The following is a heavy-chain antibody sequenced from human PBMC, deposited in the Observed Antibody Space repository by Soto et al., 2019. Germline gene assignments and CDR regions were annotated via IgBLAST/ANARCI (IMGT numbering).Heavy chain of an antibody. CDR1: GFSLTTVGVG. CDR2: IYWDDDK. CDR3: AHRPSGFGELLSRPFDH. D-gene: IGHD3-10*01. J-gene: IGHJ4*02. V-gene: IGHV2-5*02. Sequence: SGPTLVNPTQTLTLTCSFSGFSLTTVGVGVGWIRQPPGKALEWLALIYWDDDKYYSPSLKSRLTITKDTSKNHVVLTMANMDPVDTVTYYCAHRPSGFGELLSRPFDHWGQGALVTVS.